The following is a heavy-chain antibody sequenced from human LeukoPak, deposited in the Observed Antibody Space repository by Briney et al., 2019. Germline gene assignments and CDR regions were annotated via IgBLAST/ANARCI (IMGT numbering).Heavy chain of an antibody. CDR3: ARGRYYMDY. J-gene: IGHJ4*02. CDR1: GFTFSTYT. Sequence: GSLRLSCAVSGFTFSTYTMHWVRQAPGKGLEWVALISSDGNNKDYADSVKGRFTISRDNSKNTLYLQMNSLRGEDTALYFCARGRYYMDYWGQGTLVTASS. CDR2: ISSDGNNK. V-gene: IGHV3-30-3*01.